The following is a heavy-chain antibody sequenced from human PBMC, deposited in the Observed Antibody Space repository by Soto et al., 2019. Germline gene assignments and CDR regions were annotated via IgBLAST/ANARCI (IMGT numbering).Heavy chain of an antibody. V-gene: IGHV4-4*02. CDR2: VHISGHS. Sequence: QVHLQESGPGLVAPSGTLSLTCTLSGGSVRAPVGWNWVRQSPDKGLEGIAEVHISGHSNYNPSLRSRVSVSIDSSKNQFYLNLNSVTAADTAIYYCARVRQGCSANNCYFDPWGQGTQVTISS. CDR3: ARVRQGCSANNCYFDP. CDR1: GGSVRAPVG. J-gene: IGHJ5*01. D-gene: IGHD1-1*01.